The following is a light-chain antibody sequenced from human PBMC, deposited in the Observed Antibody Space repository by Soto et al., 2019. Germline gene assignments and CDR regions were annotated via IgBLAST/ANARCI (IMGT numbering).Light chain of an antibody. CDR2: RNN. V-gene: IGLV1-47*01. J-gene: IGLJ1*01. CDR3: AAWDDSLNGYV. CDR1: SSNIGSNY. Sequence: QAVVTQPPSASGTPGQRVTISCSGSSSNIGSNYVFWYQQLPGTAPKLLIYRNNERPSGVPDRFSGSKSGTSASLAISGLRSEDEADYYCAAWDDSLNGYVFGTGTKVTVL.